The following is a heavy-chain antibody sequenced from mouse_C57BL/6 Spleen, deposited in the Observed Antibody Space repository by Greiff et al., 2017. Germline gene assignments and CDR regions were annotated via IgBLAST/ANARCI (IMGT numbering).Heavy chain of an antibody. J-gene: IGHJ1*03. CDR2: IYPGSGNT. CDR3: ARDSSYDWYFDV. V-gene: IGHV1-76*01. CDR1: GYTFTDYY. Sequence: QVQLQQSGAELVRPGASVKLSCKASGYTFTDYYINWVKQRPGQGLEWIARIYPGSGNTYYNEKFKGKATLTAEKSSSTAYMQLSSLTSEDSAVYFCARDSSYDWYFDVWGTGTTVTVSS. D-gene: IGHD1-1*01.